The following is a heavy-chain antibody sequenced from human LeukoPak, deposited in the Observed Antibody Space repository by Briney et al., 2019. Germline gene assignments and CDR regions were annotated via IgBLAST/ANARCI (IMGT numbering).Heavy chain of an antibody. CDR3: ARGSSGWSR. CDR1: GFTFTSYA. J-gene: IGHJ4*02. Sequence: GGSLRLSCAASGFTFTSYAMTWVRQAPGKGLEWVSSISSSSSYIYYADSVKGRFTISRDNAKNSLYLQMNSLRAEDTAVYYCARGSSGWSRWGQGTLVTVSS. D-gene: IGHD6-19*01. V-gene: IGHV3-21*01. CDR2: ISSSSSYI.